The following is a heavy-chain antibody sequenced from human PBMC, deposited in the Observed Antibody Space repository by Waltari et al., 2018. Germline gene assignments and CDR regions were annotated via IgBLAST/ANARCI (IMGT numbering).Heavy chain of an antibody. D-gene: IGHD6-19*01. V-gene: IGHV4-38-2*01. CDR3: AVAVAGTNFDY. J-gene: IGHJ4*02. CDR1: GYSISSGYY. Sequence: QVQLQESGPGLVKPSETLSLTCAVSGYSISSGYYWGWIRQPPGKGLEWIGSIYHSGSTYYNPSLKSRVTISVDTSKNRFSLKLSSVTAADTVVYYCAVAVAGTNFDYWGQGTLVTVSS. CDR2: IYHSGST.